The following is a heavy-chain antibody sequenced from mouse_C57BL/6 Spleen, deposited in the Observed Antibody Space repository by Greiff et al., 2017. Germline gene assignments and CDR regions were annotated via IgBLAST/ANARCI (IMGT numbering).Heavy chain of an antibody. V-gene: IGHV1-76*01. J-gene: IGHJ2*01. Sequence: QVQLQQSGAELVRPGASVKLSCKASGYTFTDYYINWVKQRPGQGLEWIARIYPGSGNTYYNEKFKGKATLTAEKSSSTAYMQLSSLTSEDSAVYFCARSDNWYYFDYWGQGTTLTVSS. D-gene: IGHD4-1*01. CDR1: GYTFTDYY. CDR2: IYPGSGNT. CDR3: ARSDNWYYFDY.